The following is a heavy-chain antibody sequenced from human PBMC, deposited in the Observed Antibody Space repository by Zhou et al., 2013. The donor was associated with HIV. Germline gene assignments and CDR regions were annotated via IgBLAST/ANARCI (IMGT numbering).Heavy chain of an antibody. J-gene: IGHJ6*03. CDR1: GYIFNNYG. CDR3: ARALSTRWIGGGFFYMDV. D-gene: IGHD6-19*01. V-gene: IGHV1-18*01. CDR2: ISSHNGYT. Sequence: QVQLVHSGPEVKKPGASVNVSCKASGYIFNNYGITWVRQAPGQGLEWMGWISSHNGYTNYAQNLQGRVTVTTDTSTSTAYLELRSLRSDDTAVYYCARALSTRWIGGGFFYMDVWGKGTTVTVS.